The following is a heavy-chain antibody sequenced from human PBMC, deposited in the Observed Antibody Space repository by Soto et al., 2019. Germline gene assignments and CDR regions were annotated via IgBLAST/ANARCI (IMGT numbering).Heavy chain of an antibody. V-gene: IGHV3-21*01. D-gene: IGHD2-15*01. J-gene: IGHJ6*04. Sequence: GGSLRLSCAASGFTFSSYSMNWVRQAPGKGLEWVSSISSSSSYIYYADSVKGRFTISRDNAKNSLYLQMNSLRAEDTAVFYCAAEPAAGVAATPNSDVWGKGTTVTVSS. CDR1: GFTFSSYS. CDR2: ISSSSSYI. CDR3: AAEPAAGVAATPNSDV.